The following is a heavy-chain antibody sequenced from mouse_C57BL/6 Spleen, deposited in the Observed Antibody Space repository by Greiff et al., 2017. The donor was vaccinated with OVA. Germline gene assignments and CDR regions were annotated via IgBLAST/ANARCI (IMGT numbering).Heavy chain of an antibody. J-gene: IGHJ4*01. CDR3: ARTLHYPYYYAMDY. Sequence: QLQQPGAELVKPGASVKLSCKASGYTFTSYWMQWVKQRPGQGLEWIGEIDPSDSYTNYNQKFKGKATLTVDTSSSTAYMQLSSLTSEDSAVYYCARTLHYPYYYAMDYWGQGTSVTVSS. CDR1: GYTFTSYW. D-gene: IGHD5-5*01. CDR2: IDPSDSYT. V-gene: IGHV1-50*01.